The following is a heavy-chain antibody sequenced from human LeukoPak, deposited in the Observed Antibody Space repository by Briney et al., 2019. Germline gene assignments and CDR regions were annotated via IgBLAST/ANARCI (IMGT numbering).Heavy chain of an antibody. J-gene: IGHJ3*02. CDR2: IVVGSGNT. CDR3: AATWDFWSGYSAFDI. V-gene: IGHV1-58*01. CDR1: GFTFTSSA. D-gene: IGHD3-3*01. Sequence: GASVKVSCKASGFTFTSSAVQWVRQARGQRLEWIGWIVVGSGNTNYAQKFQERVTITRDMSTSTAYMELSSLRSEDTAVYYCAATWDFWSGYSAFDIWGQGTMVTVSS.